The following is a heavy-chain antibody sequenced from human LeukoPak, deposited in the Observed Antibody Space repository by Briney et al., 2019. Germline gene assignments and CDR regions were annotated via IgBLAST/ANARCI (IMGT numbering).Heavy chain of an antibody. Sequence: SETLSLTCTVSGGSISTYHWSWIRQPPGKGLEWIGYIYYSGDTNQNPSLISRATISVDTSKNQFSLKLKSVVAADTAVCYCARAGATRNAFDIWGQGTMVTVSS. D-gene: IGHD6-25*01. CDR3: ARAGATRNAFDI. V-gene: IGHV4-59*01. CDR1: GGSISTYH. CDR2: IYYSGDT. J-gene: IGHJ3*02.